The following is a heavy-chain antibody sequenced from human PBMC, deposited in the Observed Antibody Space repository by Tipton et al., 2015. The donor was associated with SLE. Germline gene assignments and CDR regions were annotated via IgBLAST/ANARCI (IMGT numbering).Heavy chain of an antibody. J-gene: IGHJ3*02. CDR1: GGSFSGYY. Sequence: TLSLTCAVYGGSFSGYYWSWIRQPPGKGLEWIGEINHSGSTNYNPSLKSRVTISVDTSKNQFSLKLSSVTAADTAVYYCARTTVGATHAFDIWGQGTMVTVSS. V-gene: IGHV4-34*01. CDR2: INHSGST. CDR3: ARTTVGATHAFDI. D-gene: IGHD1-26*01.